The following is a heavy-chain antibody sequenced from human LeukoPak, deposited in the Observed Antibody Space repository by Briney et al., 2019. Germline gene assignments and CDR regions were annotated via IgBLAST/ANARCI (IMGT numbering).Heavy chain of an antibody. CDR1: GFTFSSYG. D-gene: IGHD2-2*01. CDR3: AKDGGCSSTTCYSPYYFDY. J-gene: IGHJ4*02. Sequence: GGSLRLSCAASGFTFSSYGMHWVRQAPGKGLEWVANIKQDGSEKYYVDSVKGRFTISRVNSKNTLYLQMNSLRAEDTAVYYCAKDGGCSSTTCYSPYYFDYWGQGTLVTVSS. CDR2: IKQDGSEK. V-gene: IGHV3-7*01.